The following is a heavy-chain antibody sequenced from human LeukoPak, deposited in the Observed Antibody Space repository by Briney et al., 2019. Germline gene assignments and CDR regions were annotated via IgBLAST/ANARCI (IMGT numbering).Heavy chain of an antibody. V-gene: IGHV1-3*01. CDR2: TNAGNGYT. CDR3: ARSHYDYVWGSPSQRPPDY. D-gene: IGHD3-16*01. CDR1: GYTFTNYA. Sequence: ASVKVSCKASGYTFTNYAMYWVRQAPGQRLEWMGWTNAGNGYTKYSQKFQGRVIMTRDTSASTAYMELSSLRSEDTAVYYCARSHYDYVWGSPSQRPPDYWGQGTLVTVSS. J-gene: IGHJ4*02.